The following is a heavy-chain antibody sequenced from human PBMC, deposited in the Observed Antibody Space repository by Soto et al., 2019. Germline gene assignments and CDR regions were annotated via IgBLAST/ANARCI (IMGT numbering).Heavy chain of an antibody. Sequence: PSETLSLTCAVYGGSFSGYYWSWIRQPPGKGLEWIGEINHSGSTNYNPSLKSRVTISVDTSKNQFSLKLSSVTAADTAVYYCARLRITMVRGDIYWFDPWSQGTLVTVSS. CDR3: ARLRITMVRGDIYWFDP. D-gene: IGHD3-10*01. CDR1: GGSFSGYY. J-gene: IGHJ5*02. V-gene: IGHV4-34*01. CDR2: INHSGST.